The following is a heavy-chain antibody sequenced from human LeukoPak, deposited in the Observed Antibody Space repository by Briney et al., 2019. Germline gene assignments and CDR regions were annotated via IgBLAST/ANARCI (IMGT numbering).Heavy chain of an antibody. CDR3: ARDYCSSTSCLFDY. J-gene: IGHJ4*02. V-gene: IGHV1-2*06. D-gene: IGHD2-2*01. Sequence: ASVKVSCKASGYTFTGYHMHWVRQAPGQGLEWMGRINPNSGDTNYAQKFQGRVTMTRDTSISTAYMEQSRLRFDDTAVYYCARDYCSSTSCLFDYWGQGTLVTVSS. CDR1: GYTFTGYH. CDR2: INPNSGDT.